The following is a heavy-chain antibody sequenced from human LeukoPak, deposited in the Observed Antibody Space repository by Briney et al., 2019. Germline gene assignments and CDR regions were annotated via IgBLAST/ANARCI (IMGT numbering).Heavy chain of an antibody. D-gene: IGHD6-19*01. CDR1: GGSFSGYY. CDR2: INHSGST. Sequence: SETLSLACAVYGGSFSGYYWSWIRQPPGKGLEWIGEINHSGSTNYNPSLKSRVTISVDTSKNQFSLKLSSVTAADTAVYYCARVLGYSSGWSYFDYWGQGTLVTVSS. CDR3: ARVLGYSSGWSYFDY. J-gene: IGHJ4*02. V-gene: IGHV4-34*01.